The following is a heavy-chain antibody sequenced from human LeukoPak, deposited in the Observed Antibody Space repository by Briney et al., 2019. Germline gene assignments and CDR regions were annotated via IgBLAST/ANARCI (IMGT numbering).Heavy chain of an antibody. CDR3: VKFNYYDSGGYPY. V-gene: IGHV1-69*06. CDR2: IIPIFGTA. Sequence: ASVKVSCKASGGTFSSYAISWVRQAPGQGLEWMGGIIPIFGTANYAQKFQGRVTITADKSTSTAHMELKSLRFDDTAVYYCVKFNYYDSGGYPYWGQGTLVTVSS. J-gene: IGHJ4*02. CDR1: GGTFSSYA. D-gene: IGHD3-22*01.